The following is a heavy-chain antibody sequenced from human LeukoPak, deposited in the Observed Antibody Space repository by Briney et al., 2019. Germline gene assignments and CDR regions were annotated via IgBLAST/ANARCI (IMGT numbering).Heavy chain of an antibody. Sequence: GGSLSLSCAASGFTFSSYEMNWVRQPPGKGLEWVSVVLVGGVTTYNAEAVKSRFTISRDNSKNMLYLQMDSLRAEDTAVDYCAEGVYYGSDSFDYWGQGTLVTVSS. V-gene: IGHV3-23*01. CDR3: AEGVYYGSDSFDY. CDR2: VLVGGVTT. J-gene: IGHJ4*02. CDR1: GFTFSSYE. D-gene: IGHD3-10*01.